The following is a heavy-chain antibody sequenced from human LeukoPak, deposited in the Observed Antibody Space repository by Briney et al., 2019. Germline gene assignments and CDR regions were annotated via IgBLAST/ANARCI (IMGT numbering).Heavy chain of an antibody. CDR2: ISGSGGST. J-gene: IGHJ4*02. CDR3: AKDSAAVGGPTTD. V-gene: IGHV3-23*01. D-gene: IGHD6-13*01. Sequence: GGSLRLSCAASGFTFSSYAMSWVRQAPGKGLEWVSAISGSGGSTYYADSVKGRFTISRDNSKNTLYLQMDSLRAEDTAVYYCAKDSAAVGGPTTDWGQGTLVTVSS. CDR1: GFTFSSYA.